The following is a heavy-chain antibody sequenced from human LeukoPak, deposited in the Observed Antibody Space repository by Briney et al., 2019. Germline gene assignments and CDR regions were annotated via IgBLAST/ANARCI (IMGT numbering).Heavy chain of an antibody. CDR3: ARRYDEPDY. J-gene: IGHJ4*02. V-gene: IGHV1-8*03. D-gene: IGHD5-12*01. CDR1: GYTFTSYD. Sequence: ASVKVSCKASGYTFTSYDINWARQAPGQGLEWMGWMNPNSGNTGYAQKFQGRVTITRNTSIGTAYMELSSLRSEDTAVYYCARRYDEPDYWGQGTLVTVSS. CDR2: MNPNSGNT.